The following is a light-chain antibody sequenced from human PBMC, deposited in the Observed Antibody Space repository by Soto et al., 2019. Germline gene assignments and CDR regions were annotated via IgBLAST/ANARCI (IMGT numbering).Light chain of an antibody. J-gene: IGKJ2*01. Sequence: EVVLTQSPGTLSLSPGERATLSCRASQTVTSNYLAWYQQKPGQAPRLLIYGASSRATDIPASFSCSGSGTYFTLTISRLEPEDFALYYCQQYLNLPVTFGQGTRLEIK. CDR2: GAS. CDR3: QQYLNLPVT. CDR1: QTVTSNY. V-gene: IGKV3-20*01.